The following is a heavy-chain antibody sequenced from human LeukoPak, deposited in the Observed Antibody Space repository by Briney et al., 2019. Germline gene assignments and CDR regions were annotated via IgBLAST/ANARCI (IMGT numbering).Heavy chain of an antibody. J-gene: IGHJ6*02. V-gene: IGHV1-2*02. D-gene: IGHD1-26*01. CDR2: INPNSGGT. CDR1: GYTFTGYY. CDR3: ARDQGIVDYYYGMDV. Sequence: ASVKVSCKASGYTFTGYYMHWVRQAPGQGLEWMGWINPNSGGTNYAQKFQGRVTMTRDTSISTAYMELSRLRSDDTAVYYCARDQGIVDYYYGMDVWGQGTTVTVSS.